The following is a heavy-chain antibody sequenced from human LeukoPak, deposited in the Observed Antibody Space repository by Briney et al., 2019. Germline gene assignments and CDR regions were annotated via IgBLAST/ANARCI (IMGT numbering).Heavy chain of an antibody. V-gene: IGHV4-61*02. J-gene: IGHJ4*02. CDR2: ISTGERT. CDR3: AKVGHYDFWTDY. D-gene: IGHD3-3*01. Sequence: PSQTLSLTCTVSGGSISSGTYYWSWIRQPAGTGLEWIGRISTGERTNYNPSVKSRVTISVDTSKNQFSLKLSSVTAADTAVYYCAKVGHYDFWTDYWGQGTLVTVSS. CDR1: GGSISSGTYY.